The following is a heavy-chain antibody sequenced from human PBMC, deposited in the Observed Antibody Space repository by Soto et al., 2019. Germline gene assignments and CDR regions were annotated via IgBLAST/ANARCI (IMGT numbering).Heavy chain of an antibody. V-gene: IGHV4-59*01. J-gene: IGHJ4*02. CDR3: ASLVAGTAFDY. CDR1: GGSISSYY. Sequence: SETLSLTCTVSGGSISSYYWSWIRQPPGKGLEWIGYIYYSGSTNYNPSLKSRVTISVDTSKNQFSLKLSSVTAADTAVYYCASLVAGTAFDYWGQGTLVTVSS. D-gene: IGHD6-19*01. CDR2: IYYSGST.